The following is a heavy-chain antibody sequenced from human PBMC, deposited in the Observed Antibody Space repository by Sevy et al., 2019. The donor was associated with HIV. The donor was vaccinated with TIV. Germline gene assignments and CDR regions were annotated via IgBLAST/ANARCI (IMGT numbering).Heavy chain of an antibody. D-gene: IGHD3-9*01. CDR1: GGSISSYY. J-gene: IGHJ4*02. V-gene: IGHV4-59*12. CDR3: ARSYPSTYYDILTGYYSDLPFDY. Sequence: GSLRLSCTVSGGSISSYYWSWIRQPPGKGLEWIGYIYYSGSTNYNPSLKSRVTISVDTSKNQFSLKLSSVTAADTAVYYCARSYPSTYYDILTGYYSDLPFDYWGQGTLVTVSS. CDR2: IYYSGST.